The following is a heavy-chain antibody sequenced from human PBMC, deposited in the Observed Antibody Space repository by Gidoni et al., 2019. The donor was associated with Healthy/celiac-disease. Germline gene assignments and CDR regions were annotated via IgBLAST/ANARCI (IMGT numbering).Heavy chain of an antibody. J-gene: IGHJ4*02. CDR1: GFTFSSYA. V-gene: IGHV3-30-3*01. CDR3: VAGTNEGDFDY. CDR2: ISYDGSNK. Sequence: QVQLVGSGGGVVQPGRSLRLSCAASGFTFSSYAMHWVRQAPGKGLEWVAVISYDGSNKYYADSVKGRFTISRDNSKNTLYLQMNSLRAEDTAVYYAVAGTNEGDFDYWGQGTLVTVSS. D-gene: IGHD6-19*01.